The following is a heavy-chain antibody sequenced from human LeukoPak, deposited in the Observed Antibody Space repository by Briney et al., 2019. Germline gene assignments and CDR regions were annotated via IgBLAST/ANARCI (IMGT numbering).Heavy chain of an antibody. Sequence: GGSLRLSCVASGCTFKNYAMSWVRQAPGKGLEWVSSISGSGGTTYYTDSVKGRFTISRDNSKNTLYLQMNSLRAEDTAVYYCAKARGYSGHDYLGSFDYWGQGTLVTVSS. CDR2: ISGSGGTT. CDR3: AKARGYSGHDYLGSFDY. D-gene: IGHD5-12*01. V-gene: IGHV3-23*01. CDR1: GCTFKNYA. J-gene: IGHJ4*02.